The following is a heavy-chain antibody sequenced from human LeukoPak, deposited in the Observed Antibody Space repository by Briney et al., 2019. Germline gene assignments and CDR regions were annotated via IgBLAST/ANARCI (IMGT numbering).Heavy chain of an antibody. J-gene: IGHJ6*03. CDR2: IKQDGSEK. Sequence: QPGGSLRLSCAASGFTFSSYWMSWVRQAPGKGLEWVANIKQDGSEKYYVDSVKGRFTISRDNAKNSLYLQMNSLRAEDTAVYYCARDRSNYYGRSYYMDVWGKGTTVTVSS. V-gene: IGHV3-7*01. D-gene: IGHD3-10*01. CDR1: GFTFSSYW. CDR3: ARDRSNYYGRSYYMDV.